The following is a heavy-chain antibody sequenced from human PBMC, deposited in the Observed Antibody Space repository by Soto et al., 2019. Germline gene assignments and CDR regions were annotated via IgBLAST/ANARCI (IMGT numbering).Heavy chain of an antibody. CDR2: ISAYNGNT. V-gene: IGHV1-18*04. CDR1: GYTFTSYG. Sequence: ASVKVSCKASGYTFTSYGISWVRQAPGQGLEWMGWISAYNGNTNYAQKLQGRVTMTTDTSTSTAYMELRSLRSDDTAVYYCARRGGPDIVGTHSHYYYYGMDVWGQGTTVTVSS. CDR3: ARRGGPDIVGTHSHYYYYGMDV. J-gene: IGHJ6*02. D-gene: IGHD5-12*01.